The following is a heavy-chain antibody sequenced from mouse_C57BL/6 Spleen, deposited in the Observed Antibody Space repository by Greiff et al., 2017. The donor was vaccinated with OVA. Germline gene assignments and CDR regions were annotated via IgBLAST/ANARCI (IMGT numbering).Heavy chain of an antibody. Sequence: QVQLQQPGAELVKPGASVKLSCKASGYTFTSYWMHWVKQRPGQGLEWIGMIHPNSGSTNYNEKFKSKATLTVDKSSSTAYMQLSSLTSEDSAVYYCARDYEYDWYFDVWGTGTTVTVSS. V-gene: IGHV1-64*01. D-gene: IGHD2-4*01. CDR2: IHPNSGST. CDR1: GYTFTSYW. CDR3: ARDYEYDWYFDV. J-gene: IGHJ1*03.